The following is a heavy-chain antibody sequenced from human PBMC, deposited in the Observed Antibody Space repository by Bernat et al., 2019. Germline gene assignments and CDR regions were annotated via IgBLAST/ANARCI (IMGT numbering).Heavy chain of an antibody. CDR1: GFTFGGYG. D-gene: IGHD2-2*01. CDR2: IWCDGSSI. V-gene: IGHV3-33*03. J-gene: IGHJ3*02. CDR3: YYGASSPRHSSSDFDI. Sequence: VQLVESGGGVVQPGRSLRLSCAASGFTFGGYGMHWVRQAPGKGLEWVAGIWCDGSSIGYADSVKGRFTISRDNSKNSLYLQMNSLRAEDTALYYFYYGASSPRHSSSDFDIWGQGTMVTVSS.